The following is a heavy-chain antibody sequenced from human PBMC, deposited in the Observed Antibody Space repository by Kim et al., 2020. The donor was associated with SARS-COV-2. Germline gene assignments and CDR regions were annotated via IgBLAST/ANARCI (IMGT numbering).Heavy chain of an antibody. D-gene: IGHD1-7*01. CDR1: GFTFSNYW. CDR3: ARATNWNWISVH. J-gene: IGHJ4*02. V-gene: IGHV3-7*03. Sequence: GGSLRLSCAASGFTFSNYWMSWVRQAPGKGLEWVANIKQDGSEKDYVDSVKGRFTISRDNAKNSLYLQMNSLRAEDTAVYYCARATNWNWISVHWGQGTLVTVSS. CDR2: IKQDGSEK.